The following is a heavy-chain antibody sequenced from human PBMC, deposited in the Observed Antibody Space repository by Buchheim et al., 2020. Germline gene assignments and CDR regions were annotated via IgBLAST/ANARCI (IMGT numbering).Heavy chain of an antibody. J-gene: IGHJ6*03. Sequence: QVQLVQSGAEVKKPGSSVKVSCKGSEGTFNSYAISWVRQAPGQGLEWMGGITPMFDTSNYAQKFQGRVMITADKSTRTASMKLNSLRSDDTAVYYCARDAVITSPQNTYYYYYMDVWGKGTT. CDR3: ARDAVITSPQNTYYYYYMDV. V-gene: IGHV1-69*06. D-gene: IGHD3-16*01. CDR2: ITPMFDTS. CDR1: EGTFNSYA.